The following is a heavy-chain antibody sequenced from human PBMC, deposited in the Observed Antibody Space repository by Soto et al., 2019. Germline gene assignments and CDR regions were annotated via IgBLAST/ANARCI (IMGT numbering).Heavy chain of an antibody. CDR2: INAGNGNT. CDR1: GYTFTSYA. D-gene: IGHD2-21*02. Sequence: QVQLVQSGAEEKKPGASVKVSCKASGYTFTSYAMHWVRQAPGQRLEWMGWINAGNGNTKYSQKFQGKVTITKDTSAGTADVELSSLRSEDTAVYYCARSIVVVTALDYWGQGTLVTVSS. J-gene: IGHJ4*02. V-gene: IGHV1-3*05. CDR3: ARSIVVVTALDY.